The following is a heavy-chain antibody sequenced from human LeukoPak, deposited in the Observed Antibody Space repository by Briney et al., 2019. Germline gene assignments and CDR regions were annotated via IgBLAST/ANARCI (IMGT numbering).Heavy chain of an antibody. D-gene: IGHD6-13*01. J-gene: IGHJ5*02. V-gene: IGHV1-2*02. CDR1: GYTFTGYY. Sequence: GASVNVSCKASGYTFTGYYMHWVRQAPGQGLEWMGWINPNSGGTNYAQKFQGGVTMTRDTSISTAYMELSRLRSDDTAVYYCARSPFIAAARGWFDPWGQGTLVTVSS. CDR3: ARSPFIAAARGWFDP. CDR2: INPNSGGT.